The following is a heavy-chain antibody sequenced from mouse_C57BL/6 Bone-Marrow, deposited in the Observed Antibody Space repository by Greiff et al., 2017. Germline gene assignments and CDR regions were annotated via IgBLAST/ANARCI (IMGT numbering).Heavy chain of an antibody. CDR2: INPSSGYT. V-gene: IGHV1-4*01. J-gene: IGHJ1*03. D-gene: IGHD1-3*01. CDR3: AIKGSSVPHWYFDV. CDR1: GYTFTSYT. Sequence: QVQLKESGAELARPGASVQMSCKASGYTFTSYTMHWVKQRPGQGLEWIGYINPSSGYTKYNQKFKDKATLTADKSSSTAYMQLSSLTSEDSAVYYCAIKGSSVPHWYFDVWGTGTTVTVSS.